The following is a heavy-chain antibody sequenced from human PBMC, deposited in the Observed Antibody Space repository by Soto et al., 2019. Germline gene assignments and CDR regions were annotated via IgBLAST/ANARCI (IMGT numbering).Heavy chain of an antibody. J-gene: IGHJ4*02. Sequence: GASVKVSCKTSGYTFTSYGISWVRQAPGQGLEWMGWISTDKGKTNYAQKFQGRVTMTTDTSTSTAYMELRSLRSDDTAVYYCATRSPAFDYWGQGTLVIVS. V-gene: IGHV1-18*01. CDR1: GYTFTSYG. CDR3: ATRSPAFDY. CDR2: ISTDKGKT.